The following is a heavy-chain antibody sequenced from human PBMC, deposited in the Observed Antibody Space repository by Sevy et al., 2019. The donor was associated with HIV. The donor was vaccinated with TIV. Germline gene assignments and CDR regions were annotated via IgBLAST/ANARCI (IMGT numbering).Heavy chain of an antibody. D-gene: IGHD7-27*01. Sequence: KQSQTLSLTCAISGDSVSSNSAAWNWIRQSPSRCLEWLGRTYYRSKWYNDYASSVKSRITINQDTSKNKFSLKLTSVNPEDTAVYYCARETEVTRTGLGETTGDLFDYWGQGTLVTVSS. CDR1: GDSVSSNSAA. J-gene: IGHJ4*02. CDR3: ARETEVTRTGLGETTGDLFDY. CDR2: TYYRSKWYN. V-gene: IGHV6-1*01.